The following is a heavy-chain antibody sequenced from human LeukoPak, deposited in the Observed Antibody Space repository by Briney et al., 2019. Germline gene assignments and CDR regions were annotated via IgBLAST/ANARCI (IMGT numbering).Heavy chain of an antibody. V-gene: IGHV3-7*01. D-gene: IGHD1-26*01. CDR1: GFTFSTYW. CDR3: ARHTGTYLNY. Sequence: GGSLRLSCAASGFTFSTYWMTWLRQAPGKGLEWVANIKQDGSETYYVDSVKGRFTISRNNAKNSLYLQMNSLRAEDTAVYYCARHTGTYLNYWGQGTLVTVSS. CDR2: IKQDGSET. J-gene: IGHJ4*02.